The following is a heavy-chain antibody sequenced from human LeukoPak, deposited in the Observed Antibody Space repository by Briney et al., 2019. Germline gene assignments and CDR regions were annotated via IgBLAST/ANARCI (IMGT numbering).Heavy chain of an antibody. D-gene: IGHD1-26*01. Sequence: SQTLSLTCVLSGDIVSSNSAAWNWIRQSPSRGLEWLGRTYYRSKLYNDYALSVKSRITINPDTSKNQFSLQLNSVTPEDTAMYYCARQIVGVPLRRLDYWGQGTLVSVSS. V-gene: IGHV6-1*01. J-gene: IGHJ4*02. CDR3: ARQIVGVPLRRLDY. CDR1: GDIVSSNSAA. CDR2: TYYRSKLYN.